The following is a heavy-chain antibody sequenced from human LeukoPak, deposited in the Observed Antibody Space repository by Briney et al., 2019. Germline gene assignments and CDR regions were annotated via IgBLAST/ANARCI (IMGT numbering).Heavy chain of an antibody. V-gene: IGHV3-33*08. CDR1: GFTFSSYG. J-gene: IGHJ4*02. D-gene: IGHD1-26*01. Sequence: GGSLRLSCAASGFTFSSYGLHWVRQAPGKGLEWVAVIWSDGSNKFYADSVRGRCTISRDNSKNTLYLQMNSLRAEDTAVYYYTRDAGGSLPLAYWGQGTLVTVSS. CDR2: IWSDGSNK. CDR3: TRDAGGSLPLAY.